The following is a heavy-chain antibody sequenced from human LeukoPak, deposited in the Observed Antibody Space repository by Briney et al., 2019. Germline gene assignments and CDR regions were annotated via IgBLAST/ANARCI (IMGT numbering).Heavy chain of an antibody. J-gene: IGHJ3*02. D-gene: IGHD3-9*01. CDR2: IYYSGST. CDR1: GGSISSGGYY. Sequence: TLSLTCTVSGGSISSGGYYWSWIRQHPGKGLEWIGYIYYSGSTYYNPSLKSRVTISVDTSKDQFSLKLSSVTAADTAVYYCARVPYYDILTGYYENAFDIWGQGTMVTVSS. V-gene: IGHV4-31*03. CDR3: ARVPYYDILTGYYENAFDI.